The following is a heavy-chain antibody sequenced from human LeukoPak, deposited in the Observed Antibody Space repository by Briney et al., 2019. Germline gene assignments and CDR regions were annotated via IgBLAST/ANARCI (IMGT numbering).Heavy chain of an antibody. V-gene: IGHV1-18*01. CDR2: ISGYNGNT. Sequence: ASVKVSCKATGYAFSIYSISWVGNAPGQGLEWMGWISGYNGNTNYAQKLQGRVTMTTDTSTSPAYMELRSLRSDDTAVYYCASAALYGRCEYWGQGTLVTVSS. D-gene: IGHD2/OR15-2a*01. J-gene: IGHJ4*02. CDR1: GYAFSIYS. CDR3: ASAALYGRCEY.